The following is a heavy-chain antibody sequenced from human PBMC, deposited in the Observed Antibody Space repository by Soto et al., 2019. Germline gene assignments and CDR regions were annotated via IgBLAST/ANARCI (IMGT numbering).Heavy chain of an antibody. V-gene: IGHV4-34*01. J-gene: IGHJ4*02. CDR3: NMVRGVVSDY. D-gene: IGHD3-10*01. Sequence: SETLSLTXAVYGGSFSGYYWSWIRQPPGKGLEWIGEINHSGSTNYNPSLKSRVTISVDTSKNQFSLKLSSVTAADTAVYYCNMVRGVVSDYWGQGTLVTVSS. CDR2: INHSGST. CDR1: GGSFSGYY.